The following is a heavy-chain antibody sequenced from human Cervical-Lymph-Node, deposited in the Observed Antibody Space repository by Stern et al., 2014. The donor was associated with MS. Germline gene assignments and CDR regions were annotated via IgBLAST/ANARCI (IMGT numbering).Heavy chain of an antibody. Sequence: QVQLVQSGGGVVQPGRSLTVSCAASGFIFNSYVMHWVRQAPGRGLEWVAVISHDGSNKYYADSVKGRLTISRENYKNMLYLQMNSLRAEDTAVYYCARDEGGSSSWWGDYYYHMDVWGQGTTVTVS. CDR3: ARDEGGSSSWWGDYYYHMDV. V-gene: IGHV3-30*04. D-gene: IGHD2-2*01. CDR1: GFIFNSYV. CDR2: ISHDGSNK. J-gene: IGHJ6*02.